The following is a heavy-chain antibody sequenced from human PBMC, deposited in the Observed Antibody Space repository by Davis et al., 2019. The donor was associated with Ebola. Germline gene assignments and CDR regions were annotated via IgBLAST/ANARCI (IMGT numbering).Heavy chain of an antibody. CDR3: ARDYSWKLDY. V-gene: IGHV3-11*04. CDR1: GFTFSDYY. D-gene: IGHD1-1*01. CDR2: ISSSESVI. Sequence: GESLKISCAASGFTFSDYYMSWIRQAPGKGLEWVSYISSSESVIHYADSVKGRFTISRDNARNSFYLQMNGLTAEDTAVYYCARDYSWKLDYWGQGILVTVSS. J-gene: IGHJ4*02.